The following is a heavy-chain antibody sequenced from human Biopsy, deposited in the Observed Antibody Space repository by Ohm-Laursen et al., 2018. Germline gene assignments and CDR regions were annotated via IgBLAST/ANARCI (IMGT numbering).Heavy chain of an antibody. Sequence: ASVKVSCKASGYTFTEYYINWVRQAPGQGLEWMGIINPRSGNTGYSQKFQARVTMTTDTSTSTVYMELSSLSSEDTAVYYCAKNYDPLYYDTSGLFDYWGQGTLVTVSS. CDR1: GYTFTEYY. D-gene: IGHD3-22*01. V-gene: IGHV1-46*01. CDR2: INPRSGNT. J-gene: IGHJ4*02. CDR3: AKNYDPLYYDTSGLFDY.